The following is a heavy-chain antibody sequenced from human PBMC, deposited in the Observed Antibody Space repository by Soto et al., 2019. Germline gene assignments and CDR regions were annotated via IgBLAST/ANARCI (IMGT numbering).Heavy chain of an antibody. CDR3: AKGMYSSGRPLDY. CDR2: ISLHGTNK. D-gene: IGHD6-19*01. J-gene: IGHJ4*02. CDR1: GFTFSSYD. Sequence: GGSLRLSCAASGFTFSSYDMHWVRQAPGKGLEWVAVISLHGTNKYFADSVKGRFTISRDNSKNTLYLQMNSLRAEDTAVYYCAKGMYSSGRPLDYWGQGT. V-gene: IGHV3-30*18.